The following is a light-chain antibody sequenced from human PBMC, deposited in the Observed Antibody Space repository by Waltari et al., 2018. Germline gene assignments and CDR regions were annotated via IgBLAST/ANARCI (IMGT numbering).Light chain of an antibody. J-gene: IGKJ5*01. CDR1: QSVLYSSDNKNY. V-gene: IGKV4-1*01. Sequence: DIVMTQSPDSLAVSLGERATINCKSSQSVLYSSDNKNYLVWYQQKPGQPPKLLIYWASTRESGVPDRFSGSGSGTDFTLTISSLQAEDVAVYYCHQCYDVPITFGQGTRLEIK. CDR2: WAS. CDR3: HQCYDVPIT.